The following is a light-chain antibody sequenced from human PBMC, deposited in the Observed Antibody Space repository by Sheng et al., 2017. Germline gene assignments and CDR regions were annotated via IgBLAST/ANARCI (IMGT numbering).Light chain of an antibody. CDR1: QSLGDF. V-gene: IGKV3-11*01. CDR3: QQRNT. J-gene: IGKJ2*01. Sequence: EIVMTQSPATLSVSPGERATLSCRASQSLGDFLAWFQQKPGQPPRLLISRASTRATGVPARFSGSGFGTDFTLTITSLEAEDFAVYYCQQRNTFGPGTKLEI. CDR2: RAS.